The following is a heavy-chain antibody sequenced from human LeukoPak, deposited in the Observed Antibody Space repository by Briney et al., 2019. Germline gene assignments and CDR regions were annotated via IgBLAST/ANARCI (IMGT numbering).Heavy chain of an antibody. CDR1: GFTFSSYW. CDR3: VKLRGIYLDFDS. J-gene: IGHJ4*02. CDR2: IIGSGGYS. D-gene: IGHD1-26*01. V-gene: IGHV3-23*01. Sequence: PGGSLRLSCAASGFTFSSYWMSWVRQAPGKGLEWVSAIIGSGGYSYYADSVKGRFTISRDNSKNTLSLQMDSLRAEDTAVYYCVKLRGIYLDFDSWGRGTLVSVSS.